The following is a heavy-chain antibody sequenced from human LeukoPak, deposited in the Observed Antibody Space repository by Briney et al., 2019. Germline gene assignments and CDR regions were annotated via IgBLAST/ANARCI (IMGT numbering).Heavy chain of an antibody. V-gene: IGHV4-30-2*01. CDR1: GGSISSGGYS. J-gene: IGHJ5*02. CDR2: IYHSGST. CDR3: ARGDYDRWFDP. D-gene: IGHD5-12*01. Sequence: PSQTLSLTCAVSGGSISSGGYSWSWIRQPPGRGLGWIGYIYHSGSTYYNPSLKSRVTISVDRSKNQFSLKLSSVTAADTAVYYCARGDYDRWFDPWGQGTLVTVSS.